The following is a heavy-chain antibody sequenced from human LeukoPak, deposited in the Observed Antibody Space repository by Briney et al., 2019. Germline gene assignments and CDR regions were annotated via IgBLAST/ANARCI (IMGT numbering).Heavy chain of an antibody. J-gene: IGHJ6*03. V-gene: IGHV1-18*01. CDR2: ISAYNGNT. CDR1: GYTFTSYG. D-gene: IGHD1-26*01. Sequence: ASVKVSCKASGYTFTSYGISWVRQAPGQGLEWMGWISAYNGNTNYAQKLQGRVTMTADTSTSTAYMELRSLRSDDTAVYYCARVGAQSDDYYYYMDVWGKGTTVTVSS. CDR3: ARVGAQSDDYYYYMDV.